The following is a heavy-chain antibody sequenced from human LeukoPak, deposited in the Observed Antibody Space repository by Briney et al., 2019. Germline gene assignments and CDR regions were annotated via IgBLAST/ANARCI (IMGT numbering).Heavy chain of an antibody. CDR1: GFTFSSYS. J-gene: IGHJ4*02. V-gene: IGHV3-21*01. Sequence: PGGSLRLSCAASGFTFSSYSMNWVRQAPGKGLEWVSSISSSSSYIYYADSVKGRLTTSRDNAKNSLYLQMNSLRAEDTAVYYCARGFSSGYYFDYWGQGTLVTVSS. CDR3: ARGFSSGYYFDY. D-gene: IGHD3-22*01. CDR2: ISSSSSYI.